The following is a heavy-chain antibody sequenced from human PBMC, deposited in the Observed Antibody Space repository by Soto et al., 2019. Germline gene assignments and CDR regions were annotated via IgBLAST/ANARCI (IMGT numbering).Heavy chain of an antibody. CDR3: TKANRYCSGANCFTFDY. Sequence: AGGSLRLSCTASGFTFSNYAMSWVRQAPGKGLEWVSTFSSGGGGTYYADSVKGRFTISRDNSKNTLSLQMNSLRAEDTAVYYCTKANRYCSGANCFTFDYWGLGTLVTVPS. V-gene: IGHV3-23*01. CDR2: FSSGGGGT. J-gene: IGHJ4*02. CDR1: GFTFSNYA. D-gene: IGHD2-15*01.